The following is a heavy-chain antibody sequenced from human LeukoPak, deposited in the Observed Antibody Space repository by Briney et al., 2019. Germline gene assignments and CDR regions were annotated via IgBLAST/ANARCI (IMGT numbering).Heavy chain of an antibody. V-gene: IGHV3-9*01. CDR1: AFTFDNYA. Sequence: GGSLRLSCAASAFTFDNYAMHWVRQAPGKGLEWVSGITWNSDAIGYADSVKGRFTISRDNAKNSLYLHMQSLRPEDTAFYYCATNPAGIAVAGNGNFDNGGEGTLLTVPS. CDR3: ATNPAGIAVAGNGNFDN. D-gene: IGHD6-19*01. CDR2: ITWNSDAI. J-gene: IGHJ4*02.